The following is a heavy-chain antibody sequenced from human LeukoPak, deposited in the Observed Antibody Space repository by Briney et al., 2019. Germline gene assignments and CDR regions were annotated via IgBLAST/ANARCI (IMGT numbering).Heavy chain of an antibody. V-gene: IGHV4-59*01. D-gene: IGHD3-22*01. CDR3: ARVAHYYDSSGYYYYYYGMDV. J-gene: IGHJ6*02. CDR1: GGSISSYY. Sequence: PSETLSLTCTVPGGSISSYYWSWIRQPPGKGLEWIGYIYYSGSTNYNPSLKSRVTISVDTSKNQFSLKLSSVTAADTAVYYCARVAHYYDSSGYYYYYYGMDVWGQGTTVTVSS. CDR2: IYYSGST.